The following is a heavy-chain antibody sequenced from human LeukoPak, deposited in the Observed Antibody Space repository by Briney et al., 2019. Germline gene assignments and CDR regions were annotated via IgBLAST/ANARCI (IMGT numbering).Heavy chain of an antibody. J-gene: IGHJ4*02. CDR2: INHSGST. D-gene: IGHD3-22*01. V-gene: IGHV4-34*01. CDR3: ASSGYHDY. CDR1: GGSFSGYY. Sequence: SETLSLTCAVYGGSFSGYYWGWIRQPPGKGLEWIGEINHSGSTNYNPSLKSRVTISVDTSKNQFSLKLSSVTAADTAVYYCASSGYHDYWGQGTLVTVSS.